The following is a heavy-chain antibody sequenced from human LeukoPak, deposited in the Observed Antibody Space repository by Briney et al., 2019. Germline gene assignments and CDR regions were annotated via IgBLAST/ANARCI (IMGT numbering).Heavy chain of an antibody. CDR1: GFTFSSYS. V-gene: IGHV3-48*04. J-gene: IGHJ5*02. CDR3: GRAGDQGWFDP. CDR2: ISSSSSTI. Sequence: GGSLRLSCAASGFTFSSYSMNWVRQAPGKGLEWVSYISSSSSTIYYADSVRGRFTISRDNAKNSLYLQMNSLRAEDTAVYYCGRAGDQGWFDPWGQGTLVTVSS. D-gene: IGHD3-16*01.